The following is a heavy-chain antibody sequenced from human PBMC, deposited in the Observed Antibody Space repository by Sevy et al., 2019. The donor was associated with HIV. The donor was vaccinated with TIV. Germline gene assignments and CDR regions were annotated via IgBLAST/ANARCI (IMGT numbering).Heavy chain of an antibody. CDR3: ARGKSGYAHALNY. J-gene: IGHJ4*02. V-gene: IGHV3-66*01. Sequence: GGSLRLSCAASGFTVNSNYMTWVRQAPGKGLEGVSVIHSDDTTYHADSVKDRFTISRDNFKNTLYLHMSSLRAEDTAVYYCARGKSGYAHALNYWGQGTLVTVSS. CDR1: GFTVNSNY. CDR2: IHSDDTT. D-gene: IGHD5-18*01.